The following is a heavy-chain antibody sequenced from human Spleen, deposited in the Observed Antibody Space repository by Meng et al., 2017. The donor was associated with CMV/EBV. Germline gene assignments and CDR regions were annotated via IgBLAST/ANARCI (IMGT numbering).Heavy chain of an antibody. CDR2: IFWNDDK. Sequence: SGFSISTCGVGVGWIRQPPGKALEWLALIFWNDDKRYNPSLKSGVTISKDTSKNQVVLTLTNMDPVDTATYYCARRPLKHNNWFDPWGQGTLVTVSS. CDR1: GFSISTCGVG. J-gene: IGHJ5*02. V-gene: IGHV2-5*01. CDR3: ARRPLKHNNWFDP.